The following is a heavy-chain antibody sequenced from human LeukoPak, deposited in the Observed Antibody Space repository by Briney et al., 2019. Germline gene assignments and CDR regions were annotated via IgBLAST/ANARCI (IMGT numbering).Heavy chain of an antibody. D-gene: IGHD2-2*03. CDR2: IWYDGSNK. CDR3: ARDGDGYCSSTSCYGGFDY. V-gene: IGHV3-33*08. Sequence: GGSLRLSCAASGFTFSSYGMHWVRQAPGKGLEWVAVIWYDGSNKYYADSVKGRFTISRDNSKNTLYLQMNSLRAEDTAVYYCARDGDGYCSSTSCYGGFDYWGQGTLVTVSS. CDR1: GFTFSSYG. J-gene: IGHJ4*02.